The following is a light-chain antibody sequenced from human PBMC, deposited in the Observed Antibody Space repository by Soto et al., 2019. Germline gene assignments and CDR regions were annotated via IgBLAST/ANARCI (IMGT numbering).Light chain of an antibody. V-gene: IGKV3-20*01. CDR2: GAS. CDR3: QQNDSSPIT. CDR1: QSVSRNY. J-gene: IGKJ1*01. Sequence: EIVLTQSPGTLSLSPGERATLSCRASQSVSRNYFSWYQQKPGQAPRLLIYGASSRATGIPDKFSGGGSGTDFTLTISRLEPEDFAVYYCQQNDSSPITFGQGTKVEIK.